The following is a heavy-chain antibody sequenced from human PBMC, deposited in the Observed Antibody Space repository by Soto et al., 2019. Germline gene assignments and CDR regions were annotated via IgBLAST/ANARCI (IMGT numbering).Heavy chain of an antibody. CDR2: ISAYNGNT. Sequence: ASVKVSCKASGYTFTSYGISWVRQAPGQGLEWMGWISAYNGNTNYAQKLQGRVTMTTDTSTSTAYMELRSLRSDDTAVFYCASHHGYKNYALDAFDIGGKGTMVTVS. J-gene: IGHJ3*02. CDR3: ASHHGYKNYALDAFDI. CDR1: GYTFTSYG. D-gene: IGHD5-12*01. V-gene: IGHV1-18*01.